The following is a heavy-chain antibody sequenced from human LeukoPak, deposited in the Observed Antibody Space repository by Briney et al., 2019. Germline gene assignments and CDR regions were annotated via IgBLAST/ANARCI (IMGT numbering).Heavy chain of an antibody. CDR2: ISGSGGSK. V-gene: IGHV3-23*01. J-gene: IGHJ4*02. D-gene: IGHD6-6*01. CDR1: GFTYSSYA. CDR3: SNHTGLSSSSAFDY. Sequence: PGGSLPLSCAASGFTYSSYAMSWVRQPPGKGLAGVSAISGSGGSKYYVDSVKGRFTISRDNYKNTLSLQINSLTAGGTAVHKFSNHTGLSSSSAFDYWGQGTLVTVSS.